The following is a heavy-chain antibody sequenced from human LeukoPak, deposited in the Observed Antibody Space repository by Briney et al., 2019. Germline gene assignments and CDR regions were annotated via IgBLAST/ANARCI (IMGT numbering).Heavy chain of an antibody. CDR1: GGANNSYY. V-gene: IGHV4-59*01. Sequence: SETLSLTCSVSGGANNSYYWSWIRQPPGKGLEWIGYMYYSGNTNYNPSLKSRLTTSLDTSKNQFSLKLSSVTAADTAVYYCARGKYYFDYWGQGTLVTVSS. CDR2: MYYSGNT. CDR3: ARGKYYFDY. J-gene: IGHJ4*02.